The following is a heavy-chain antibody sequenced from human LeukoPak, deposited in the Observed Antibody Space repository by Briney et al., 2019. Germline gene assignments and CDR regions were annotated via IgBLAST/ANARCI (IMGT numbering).Heavy chain of an antibody. Sequence: GGSLRLSCAASGFTFSSYAISWGRQAPGTGLELVSAIGGSGGSTYYADSVKGRFTISRDNTKNTLYLQMNSLRAEDTAVYYCAKAGRTGYSYGVFDYWGQGSLVTVSS. V-gene: IGHV3-23*01. CDR2: IGGSGGST. J-gene: IGHJ4*02. CDR1: GFTFSSYA. D-gene: IGHD5-18*01. CDR3: AKAGRTGYSYGVFDY.